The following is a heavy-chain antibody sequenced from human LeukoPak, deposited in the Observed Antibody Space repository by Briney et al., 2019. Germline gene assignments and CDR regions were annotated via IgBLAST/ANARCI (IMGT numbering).Heavy chain of an antibody. CDR2: FYFSENT. J-gene: IGHJ4*02. CDR3: ARDDNYGIFVNVDY. D-gene: IGHD4-11*01. CDR1: GDSITSYY. V-gene: IGHV4-4*07. Sequence: PSETLSLTCTVSGDSITSYYWMWIRQPAGKGLEWIGRFYFSENTKQYRPSLQTRVTVSPDTSKNQFSLKLNSLTAADTAVYYCARDDNYGIFVNVDYWGQGTLVTVSS.